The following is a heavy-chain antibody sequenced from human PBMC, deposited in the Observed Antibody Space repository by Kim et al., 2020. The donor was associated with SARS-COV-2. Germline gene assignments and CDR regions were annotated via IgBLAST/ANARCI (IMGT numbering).Heavy chain of an antibody. D-gene: IGHD6-13*01. Sequence: GGSLRLSCAASGFTFSSYAMSWVRQAPGKGMEWVSVIYSGGSSTYYADSVKGRFTISRDNSKNTLYLQMNSLRAEDTAVYYCAKSDSSSWSYYYYGMDVWGQGTTVTVSS. J-gene: IGHJ6*02. V-gene: IGHV3-23*03. CDR3: AKSDSSSWSYYYYGMDV. CDR2: IYSGGSST. CDR1: GFTFSSYA.